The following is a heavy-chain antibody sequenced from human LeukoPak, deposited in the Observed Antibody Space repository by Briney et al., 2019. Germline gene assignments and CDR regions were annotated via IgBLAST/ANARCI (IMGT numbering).Heavy chain of an antibody. J-gene: IGHJ4*02. CDR2: VYHSGST. Sequence: SETLSLTCAVSGGSITSSNWWSWVRQPPGKGLEWIGEVYHSGSTNYNPSLKSRVTISVDKSKNQVSLKLSSVTAADTAVYYCASRTGGLTGLFDYWGQGTLVTVSS. D-gene: IGHD7-27*01. CDR1: GGSITSSNW. CDR3: ASRTGGLTGLFDY. V-gene: IGHV4-4*02.